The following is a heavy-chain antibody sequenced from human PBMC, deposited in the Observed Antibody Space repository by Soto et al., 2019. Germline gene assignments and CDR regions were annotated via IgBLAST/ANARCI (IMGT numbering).Heavy chain of an antibody. CDR3: ARERNYSGSYSAFDI. CDR2: IIPIFGTA. CDR1: GGTFSSYA. Sequence: SVKVSCKASGGTFSSYAISWVRQAPGQGLEWMGGIIPIFGTANYAQKFQGGVTITADESTSTAYMELSSLRSEDTAVYYCARERNYSGSYSAFDIWGQGTMVTVSS. V-gene: IGHV1-69*13. D-gene: IGHD1-26*01. J-gene: IGHJ3*02.